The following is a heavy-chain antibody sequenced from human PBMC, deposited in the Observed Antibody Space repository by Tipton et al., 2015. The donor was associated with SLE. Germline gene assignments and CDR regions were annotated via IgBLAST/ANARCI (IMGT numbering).Heavy chain of an antibody. J-gene: IGHJ4*02. D-gene: IGHD3-16*01. CDR2: IYYTGST. CDR1: GGSISSTSYY. V-gene: IGHV4-39*01. Sequence: TLSLTCTVSGGSISSTSYYWGWIRQPPGKGLEWIGSIYYTGSTYYSPSLKSRVTMSVDTSKNQFSLKLSSVTAADTAVYYCSVQLIRLGELLDYWGQGTLVTVSS. CDR3: SVQLIRLGELLDY.